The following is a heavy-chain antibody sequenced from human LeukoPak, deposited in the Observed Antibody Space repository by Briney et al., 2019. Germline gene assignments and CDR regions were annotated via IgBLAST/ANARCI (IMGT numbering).Heavy chain of an antibody. J-gene: IGHJ6*02. CDR3: ARVRSGLHMDV. D-gene: IGHD2-15*01. CDR1: GLTFSSYE. V-gene: IGHV3-48*03. Sequence: GGSLRLSCAVSGLTFSSYEMNWVRQAPGKGLEWVSYISSRGTTIYYVDSVEGRFTISRDNAKNSLYLQMNSLRAEDTALYYCARVRSGLHMDVWGQGTTVTVSS. CDR2: ISSRGTTI.